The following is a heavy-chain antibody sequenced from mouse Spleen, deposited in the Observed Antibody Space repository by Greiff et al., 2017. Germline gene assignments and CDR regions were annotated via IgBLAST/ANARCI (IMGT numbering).Heavy chain of an antibody. J-gene: IGHJ1*03. CDR3: ARYSNYGGYFDV. CDR1: GFSLTSYG. Sequence: QVQLKESGPGLVAPSQSLSITCTVSGFSLTSYGVHWVRQPPGKGLEWLVVIWSDGSTTYNPALKSRLSISKDNSKSQVFLKMNSLQTDDTAMYYCARYSNYGGYFDVWGTGTTVTVSS. D-gene: IGHD2-5*01. CDR2: IWSDGST. V-gene: IGHV2-6*03.